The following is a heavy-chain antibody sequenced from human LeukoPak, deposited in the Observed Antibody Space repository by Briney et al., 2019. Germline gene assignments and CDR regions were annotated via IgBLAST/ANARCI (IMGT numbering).Heavy chain of an antibody. CDR2: ISYDGSNK. CDR3: EKGGGYSRSNWFDP. Sequence: GGSLRLSCAASGFTFSSYGMHWVRQAPGKGLEWVAVISYDGSNKYYADSGKGRFTIPRDNSKNTLYLQMNSLRAEDTAVYYCEKGGGYSRSNWFDPWGQGTLVTVSS. CDR1: GFTFSSYG. V-gene: IGHV3-30*18. D-gene: IGHD6-13*01. J-gene: IGHJ5*02.